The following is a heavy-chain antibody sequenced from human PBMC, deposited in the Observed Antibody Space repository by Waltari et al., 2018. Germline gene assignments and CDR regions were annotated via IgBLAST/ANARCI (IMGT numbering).Heavy chain of an antibody. Sequence: VQLVESGGGLVQPGGSLRLSCAASGFTFSSYAMSWVRQAPGKGLEWVAVIWYDGSNKYYADSVKGRFTISRDKSKNTLYLQMNSLRAEDTAVYYCAKNSIRSIAARPDYWGQGTLVTVSS. CDR2: IWYDGSNK. V-gene: IGHV3-33*03. D-gene: IGHD6-6*01. CDR1: GFTFSSYA. CDR3: AKNSIRSIAARPDY. J-gene: IGHJ4*02.